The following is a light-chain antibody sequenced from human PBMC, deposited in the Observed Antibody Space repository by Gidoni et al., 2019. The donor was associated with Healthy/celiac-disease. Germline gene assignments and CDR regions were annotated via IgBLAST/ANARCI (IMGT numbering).Light chain of an antibody. CDR1: QSVSSN. J-gene: IGKJ5*01. Sequence: EIVMTQSPATLSVSPGERATLSFRASQSVSSNLAWYQQKPGQAPRLLIYGASTRATGIPARFSGSWSGTEFTLTISSLQSEDFAVYYCQQYNNWPRDTFGQGTRLEIK. CDR3: QQYNNWPRDT. V-gene: IGKV3D-15*01. CDR2: GAS.